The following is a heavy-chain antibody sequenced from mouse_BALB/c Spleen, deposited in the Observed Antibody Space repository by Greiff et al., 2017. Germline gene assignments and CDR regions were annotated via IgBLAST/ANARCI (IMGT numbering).Heavy chain of an antibody. D-gene: IGHD4-1*01. CDR1: GFTFSSYG. CDR3: ARHTPRWDLDY. CDR2: ISSGGSYT. J-gene: IGHJ2*01. V-gene: IGHV5-6*01. Sequence: EVKLVESGGDLVKPGGSLKLSCAASGFTFSSYGMSWVRQTPDKRLEWVATISSGGSYTYYPDSVKGRFTISRDNAKNTLYLQMSSLKSEDTAMYYCARHTPRWDLDYGGQGTTLTVSS.